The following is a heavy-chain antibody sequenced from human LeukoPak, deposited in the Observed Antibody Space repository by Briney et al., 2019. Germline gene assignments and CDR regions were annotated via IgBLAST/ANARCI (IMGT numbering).Heavy chain of an antibody. D-gene: IGHD6-13*01. J-gene: IGHJ3*02. Sequence: SETLSLTCTVSGGSISSSSYYWGWIRQPPGKGLEWIGSIYYSGSTNYNPSLKSRVTISVDTSKNQFSLKLSSVTAADTAVYYCARERRAGAAFDIWGQGTMVTVSS. CDR3: ARERRAGAAFDI. CDR2: IYYSGST. V-gene: IGHV4-39*07. CDR1: GGSISSSSYY.